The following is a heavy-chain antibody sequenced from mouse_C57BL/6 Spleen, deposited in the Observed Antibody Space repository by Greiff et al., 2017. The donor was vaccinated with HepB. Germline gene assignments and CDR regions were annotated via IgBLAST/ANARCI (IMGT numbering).Heavy chain of an antibody. V-gene: IGHV5-17*01. CDR3: ARNYGSSYGFAY. J-gene: IGHJ3*01. Sequence: EVQLVESGGGLVKPGGSLKLSCAASGFTFSDYGMHWVRQAPEKGLEWVAYISSGSSTIYYADTVKGRFTISRDNAKNTLFLKLTSMRSEDTAMYYCARNYGSSYGFAYWGQGTLVTVSA. CDR1: GFTFSDYG. D-gene: IGHD1-1*01. CDR2: ISSGSSTI.